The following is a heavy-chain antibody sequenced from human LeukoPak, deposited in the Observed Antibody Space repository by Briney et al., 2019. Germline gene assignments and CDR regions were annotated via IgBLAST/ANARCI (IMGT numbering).Heavy chain of an antibody. Sequence: GGSLRLSCAASGFTFSSYSMNWVRQAPGKGLEWVSYISSSSSTIYYADSVKGRFTISRDNAKNSLYLQMNSLRAEDTAVYYCAKDGISGDYYGMDVWGQGTTVTVSS. D-gene: IGHD2-15*01. CDR3: AKDGISGDYYGMDV. CDR2: ISSSSSTI. J-gene: IGHJ6*02. V-gene: IGHV3-48*04. CDR1: GFTFSSYS.